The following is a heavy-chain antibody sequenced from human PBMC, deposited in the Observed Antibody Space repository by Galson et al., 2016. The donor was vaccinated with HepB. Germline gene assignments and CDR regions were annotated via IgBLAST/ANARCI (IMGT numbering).Heavy chain of an antibody. CDR1: EFTVSSNY. J-gene: IGHJ4*02. CDR3: AKDRSYIGGWRTYFDY. CDR2: IYSGGTT. Sequence: SLRLSCAASEFTVSSNYMSWVRQAPGKGLEWVSVIYSGGTTYYADSVKGRFTISRDNSKNTLYLQMNSLRAEDTAEYSCAKDRSYIGGWRTYFDYWGQGTLGTVSS. V-gene: IGHV3-53*05. D-gene: IGHD6-19*01.